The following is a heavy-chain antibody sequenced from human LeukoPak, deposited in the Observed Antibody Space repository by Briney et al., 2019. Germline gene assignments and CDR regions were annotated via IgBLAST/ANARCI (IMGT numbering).Heavy chain of an antibody. CDR3: ARGWYYDSSGCWGVLDY. J-gene: IGHJ4*02. D-gene: IGHD3-22*01. Sequence: ASVKVSFKASGYTFTSYYVHWVRQAPGQGLEWMGIISPTGGSTTYAQKFQGRVTMTRDTSTSTLYMELSSLRSEDTAVYYCARGWYYDSSGCWGVLDYWGQGTLVTVSS. V-gene: IGHV1-46*01. CDR2: ISPTGGST. CDR1: GYTFTSYY.